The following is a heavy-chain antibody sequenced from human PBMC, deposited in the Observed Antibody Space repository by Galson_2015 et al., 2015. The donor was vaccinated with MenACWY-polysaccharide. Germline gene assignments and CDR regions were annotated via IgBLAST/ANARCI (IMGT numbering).Heavy chain of an antibody. D-gene: IGHD7-27*01. CDR2: TYYTSKWYN. CDR1: GDSVSTNSAA. Sequence: CAISGDSVSTNSAAWNWIRQSPSRGLEWLGRTYYTSKWYNDYAVSVKSRISINPDTPKNQFSLQLNSVTLEDTAVYYCARAPRVRRLTNGVYYYLYMDVWGKGTTVTVSS. J-gene: IGHJ6*03. V-gene: IGHV6-1*01. CDR3: ARAPRVRRLTNGVYYYLYMDV.